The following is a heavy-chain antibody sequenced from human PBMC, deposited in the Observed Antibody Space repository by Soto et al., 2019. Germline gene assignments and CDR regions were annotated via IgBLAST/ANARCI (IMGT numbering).Heavy chain of an antibody. CDR2: ISGSGGST. CDR1: GFTFSSYA. Sequence: EVQLLESGGGLVQPGGSLRLSCAASGFTFSSYAMSWVCQAPGKGLEWVPAISGSGGSTYYADSVKGRFTISRDNSKNTLYLQMNSRSAEDTAVYYCAQTYSISPFGPRRYFDYWGQGTLVTVSS. V-gene: IGHV3-23*01. J-gene: IGHJ4*02. D-gene: IGHD6-6*01. CDR3: AQTYSISPFGPRRYFDY.